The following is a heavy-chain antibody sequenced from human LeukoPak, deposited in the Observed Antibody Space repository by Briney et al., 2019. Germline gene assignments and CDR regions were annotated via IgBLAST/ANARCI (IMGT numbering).Heavy chain of an antibody. CDR2: IYYSGST. V-gene: IGHV4-59*01. Sequence: SETLSLTCTVSGGSISSYYWSWIRQPPGKGLEWIGYIYYSGSTNYNPSLKSRVTISVDTSKNQFSLKLSSVTAADTAVYYCATGRRPYYYYYYMDVWGKGTTVAVSS. J-gene: IGHJ6*03. CDR1: GGSISSYY. CDR3: ATGRRPYYYYYYMDV.